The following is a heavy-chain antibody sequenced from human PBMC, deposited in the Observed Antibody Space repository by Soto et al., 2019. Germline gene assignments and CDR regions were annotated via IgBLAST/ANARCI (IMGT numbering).Heavy chain of an antibody. CDR3: TILTYYFVSSGYYYYRSIDY. Sequence: TLSLTCTVSGGSISSGDYYWSWIRQPPGKGLEWIGYIYYSGSTYYNPSLKSRDTISVDTSKNQFSLKLSSVTAADTAVYYCTILTYYFVSSGYYYYRSIDYWGQGTLVTVSS. J-gene: IGHJ4*02. D-gene: IGHD3-22*01. CDR2: IYYSGST. V-gene: IGHV4-30-4*01. CDR1: GGSISSGDYY.